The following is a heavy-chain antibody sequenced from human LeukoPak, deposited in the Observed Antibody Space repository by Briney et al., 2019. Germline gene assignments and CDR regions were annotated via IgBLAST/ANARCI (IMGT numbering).Heavy chain of an antibody. CDR1: GCTFTDYY. CDR2: INPNSGGT. CDR3: AREGVRDDYYYYYGMDV. J-gene: IGHJ6*02. D-gene: IGHD3-10*01. Sequence: ASVKVSCKASGCTFTDYYMHWVRQAPGQGLEWMGWINPNSGGTNYAQKFQGRVTMTRDTSISTAYMELSRLRSDDTAVYYCAREGVRDDYYYYYGMDVWGQGTTVTVSS. V-gene: IGHV1-2*02.